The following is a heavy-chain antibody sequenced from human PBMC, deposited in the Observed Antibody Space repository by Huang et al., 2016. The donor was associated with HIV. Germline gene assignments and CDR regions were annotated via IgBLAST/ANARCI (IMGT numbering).Heavy chain of an antibody. J-gene: IGHJ3*01. CDR3: TREYTVAGAFDL. D-gene: IGHD5-12*01. V-gene: IGHV3-30-3*01. Sequence: QVQLVESGGGVVQPGRSLRLSCAASGFSFANYAMHWVRQAPGRGLEWGTFISNDGSSRYYADSVKGRFTISRDNFKNALYLQMNRLRGDDTAVYYCTREYTVAGAFDLWGQGTMVTVSS. CDR1: GFSFANYA. CDR2: ISNDGSSR.